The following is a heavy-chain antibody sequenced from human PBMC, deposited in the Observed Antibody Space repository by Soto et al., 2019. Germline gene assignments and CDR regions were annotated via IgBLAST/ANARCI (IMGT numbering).Heavy chain of an antibody. J-gene: IGHJ4*02. V-gene: IGHV4-39*01. CDR3: ARRVYSSSSSLFDY. CDR2: IYYSGST. D-gene: IGHD6-6*01. Sequence: QLQLQESGPGLVKPSETLSLTCTVSGGSISSSSYYWGWIRQPPGKGLEWIGSIYYSGSTYYNPSLKSRVTISVDTSKNQFSLKLSSVTAADTAVYYCARRVYSSSSSLFDYWGQGTLVTVSS. CDR1: GGSISSSSYY.